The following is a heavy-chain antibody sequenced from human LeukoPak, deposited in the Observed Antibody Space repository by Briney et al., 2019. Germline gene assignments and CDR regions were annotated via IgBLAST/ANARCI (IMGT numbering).Heavy chain of an antibody. J-gene: IGHJ4*02. Sequence: KASETLSLTCTVSGGSIRSGGFYWSWIRQHPGKGLEWIGYIHYSGTTYYNSSLKSRLAISVDTSKNQFSLKLSSVTAADTAVYFCAREDDSSGYPTTLFDSWGQGTLVTVSS. CDR2: IHYSGTT. CDR1: GGSIRSGGFY. CDR3: AREDDSSGYPTTLFDS. V-gene: IGHV4-31*03. D-gene: IGHD3-22*01.